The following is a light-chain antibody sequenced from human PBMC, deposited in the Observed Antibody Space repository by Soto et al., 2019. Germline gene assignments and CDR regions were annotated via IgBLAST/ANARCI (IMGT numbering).Light chain of an antibody. CDR1: QSVSSNF. CDR2: GAS. Sequence: EIVLTQSPGTLSLSPGERATLSCRASQSVSSNFLAWYQQKPGRAPRLLIYGASNRATGIPDRFSGSGSVTDFTLTISRLEPEDFAVYYCQQYGSSPRTFGQGTKVEIK. V-gene: IGKV3-20*01. CDR3: QQYGSSPRT. J-gene: IGKJ1*01.